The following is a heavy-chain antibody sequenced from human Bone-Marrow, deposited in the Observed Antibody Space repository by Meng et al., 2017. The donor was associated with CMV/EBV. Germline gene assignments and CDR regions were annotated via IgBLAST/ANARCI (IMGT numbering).Heavy chain of an antibody. J-gene: IGHJ4*02. CDR3: ARSSGGSTYFDY. CDR2: IDWDDDK. V-gene: IGHV2-70D*14. CDR1: GFSLGTSGMR. Sequence: SGPTVVKPTQILTLTCTFSGFSLGTSGMRVSWIRQPPGKALEWLARIDWDDDKFYSTSLKSRLSISKDTYKNQVVLTMTNMNPVDTAPYHCARSSGGSTYFDYWGQGTLVTVSS. D-gene: IGHD6-13*01.